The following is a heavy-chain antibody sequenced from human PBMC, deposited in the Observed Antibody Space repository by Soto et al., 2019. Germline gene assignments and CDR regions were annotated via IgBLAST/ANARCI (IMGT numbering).Heavy chain of an antibody. J-gene: IGHJ6*02. CDR1: GYAFSRYG. CDR2: ISGYNGDT. V-gene: IGHV1-18*01. Sequence: KVECKGVGYAFSRYGSSWGRKAPGQGLEWMGWISGYNGDTNYAQKFQGRVSMTIDTSTTTAYMELRSLRSDDTAVYYCAKNGQPPYYYYGLDVWGQGTKVTVSS. CDR3: AKNGQPPYYYYGLDV. D-gene: IGHD2-8*01.